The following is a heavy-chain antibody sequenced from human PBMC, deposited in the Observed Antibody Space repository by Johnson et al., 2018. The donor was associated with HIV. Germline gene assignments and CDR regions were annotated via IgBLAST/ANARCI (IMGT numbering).Heavy chain of an antibody. D-gene: IGHD6-13*01. J-gene: IGHJ3*02. V-gene: IGHV3-30*18. Sequence: QVQLVESGGGVVQPGRSLRLSCAASGFTFSSYGMHWVRQAPGKGLEWVAVISYDGSNKYYADSVKGRFTTSRDNSKNTLYLQMNSLRAEDTAVYYCAKETGNSSSWYINSPDDAFDIWGQGTMVTVSS. CDR2: ISYDGSNK. CDR1: GFTFSSYG. CDR3: AKETGNSSSWYINSPDDAFDI.